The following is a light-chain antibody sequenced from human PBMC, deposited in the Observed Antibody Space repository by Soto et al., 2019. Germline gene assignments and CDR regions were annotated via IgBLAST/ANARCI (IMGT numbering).Light chain of an antibody. J-gene: IGKJ1*01. V-gene: IGKV1-39*01. Sequence: DIRMTQSPSSLSASVGDTVTITCRASQGISDYLSWFQHKPGEAPKLLIYTASSLQGGVPLRFSGAGSRTDFSLTISGVQPEDSATYYCQQTYTFPWTFGQGTRVDIK. CDR3: QQTYTFPWT. CDR2: TAS. CDR1: QGISDY.